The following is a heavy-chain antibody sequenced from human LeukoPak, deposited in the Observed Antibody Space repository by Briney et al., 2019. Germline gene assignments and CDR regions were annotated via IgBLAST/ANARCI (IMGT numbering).Heavy chain of an antibody. Sequence: SETLSLTCNVSGASVSSGSYYWSWIRQPPGKELEWIGYIYYSGSTSYNPSLKSRVTISVDTSKNHFSLKLTSVTAADTAVYYCASRDYYDSTGYWSTWGQGTLVTVSS. CDR1: GASVSSGSYY. V-gene: IGHV4-61*03. CDR3: ASRDYYDSTGYWST. D-gene: IGHD3-22*01. CDR2: IYYSGST. J-gene: IGHJ5*02.